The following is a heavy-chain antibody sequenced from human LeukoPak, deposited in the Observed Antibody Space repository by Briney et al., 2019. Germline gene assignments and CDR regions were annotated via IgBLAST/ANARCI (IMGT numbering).Heavy chain of an antibody. CDR3: ATRDSGYDAWYFDL. CDR1: GVSISSSNSY. Sequence: SETLSLTCTVSGVSISSSNSYWGWIRQPPGKGLEWIGSIYYSGNTYYNASLKSQVSISIDTSKNQFSLNLSSMTAADTAVYYCATRDSGYDAWYFDLWGRGTLVTVSS. J-gene: IGHJ2*01. D-gene: IGHD5-12*01. V-gene: IGHV4-39*07. CDR2: IYYSGNT.